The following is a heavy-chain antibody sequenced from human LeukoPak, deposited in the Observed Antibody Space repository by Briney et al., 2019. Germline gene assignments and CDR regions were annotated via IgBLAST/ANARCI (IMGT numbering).Heavy chain of an antibody. Sequence: QPGGSPRLSCATSGFSFSSYAMSWVRQAPGKGLEWVSAMSSSDDGRYYAASVRGRFTISRDTSRSTLYLQMNSLRAEDAAVYYCAKAPVTSCRGAFCYPFDYWGQGTLVTVSS. D-gene: IGHD2-15*01. CDR2: MSSSDDGR. CDR3: AKAPVTSCRGAFCYPFDY. V-gene: IGHV3-23*01. CDR1: GFSFSSYA. J-gene: IGHJ4*02.